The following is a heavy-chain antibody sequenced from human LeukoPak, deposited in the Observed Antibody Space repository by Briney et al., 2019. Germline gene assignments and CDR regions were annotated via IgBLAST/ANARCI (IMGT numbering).Heavy chain of an antibody. CDR3: ARVSRTSSPGRLDS. Sequence: GASVKVSCKASGYLSTSYLIHWVRQAPGQGLEWMGMINPTRGGSTNYAQKFQGRLRFPRDMTAGIIYMELSSLSSEDTAIYFCARVSRTSSPGRLDSWGQGTLVTVSS. V-gene: IGHV1-46*03. CDR1: GYLSTSYL. J-gene: IGHJ4*02. CDR2: INPTRGGST.